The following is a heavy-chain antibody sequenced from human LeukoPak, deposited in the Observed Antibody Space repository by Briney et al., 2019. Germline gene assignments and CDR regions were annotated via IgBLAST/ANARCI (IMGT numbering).Heavy chain of an antibody. CDR3: ARDYEWYSSGWYPSPGY. V-gene: IGHV3-11*01. J-gene: IGHJ4*02. CDR1: GFTFSDYY. D-gene: IGHD6-19*01. Sequence: PGGSLRLSCAASGFTFSDYYMSWIRQAPGKGLEWVSYTSSSGSTIYYADSVKGRFTISRDNAKNSLYLQMNSLRAEDTAVYYCARDYEWYSSGWYPSPGYWGQGTLVTVSS. CDR2: TSSSGSTI.